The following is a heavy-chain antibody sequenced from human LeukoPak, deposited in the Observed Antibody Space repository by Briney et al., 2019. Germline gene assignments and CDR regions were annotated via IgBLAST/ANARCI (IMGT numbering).Heavy chain of an antibody. Sequence: GGSLRLSCAASGFTFSSYAVSWVRQAPGKGLEWVSAISGSGGSTYYADSVKGRFTISRDNSENTLYLQMNSLRAEDTAVYYCAKVNDLGDFDYWGQGTLVTVSS. CDR2: ISGSGGST. CDR1: GFTFSSYA. J-gene: IGHJ4*02. V-gene: IGHV3-23*01. D-gene: IGHD1-1*01. CDR3: AKVNDLGDFDY.